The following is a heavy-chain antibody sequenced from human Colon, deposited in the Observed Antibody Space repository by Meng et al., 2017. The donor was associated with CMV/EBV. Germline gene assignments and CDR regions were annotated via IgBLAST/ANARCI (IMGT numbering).Heavy chain of an antibody. Sequence: GGSLRLSCAASGFTFSSDSMNWVRQAPGKGLEWVSSISSSSSYIYYADSVKGRFTISRDNAKNSLYLQMNSLRAEDTAVYYCAREYGIWDSSGYYYPYYYYGMDVWGQGTTVTVSS. CDR3: AREYGIWDSSGYYYPYYYYGMDV. D-gene: IGHD3-22*01. J-gene: IGHJ6*02. V-gene: IGHV3-21*01. CDR1: GFTFSSDS. CDR2: ISSSSSYI.